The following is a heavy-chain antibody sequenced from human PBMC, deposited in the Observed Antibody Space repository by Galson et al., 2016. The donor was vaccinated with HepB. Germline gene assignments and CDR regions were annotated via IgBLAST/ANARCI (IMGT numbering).Heavy chain of an antibody. V-gene: IGHV3-30*18. CDR3: AKERRLAVPGLDH. Sequence: SLRLSCAASGFSFSSYGMNWVRQAPGKGLEWVSVISYDGSNEYYGDSVKGRFTISRDNSKNTLYLQMNSLTVEDTAVYYCAKERRLAVPGLDHWGQGALLTVSS. D-gene: IGHD6-19*01. CDR1: GFSFSSYG. CDR2: ISYDGSNE. J-gene: IGHJ4*02.